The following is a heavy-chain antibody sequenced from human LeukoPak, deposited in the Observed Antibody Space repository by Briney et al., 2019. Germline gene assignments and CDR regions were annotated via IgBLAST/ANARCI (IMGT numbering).Heavy chain of an antibody. CDR3: AKDHGFWSGFLF. V-gene: IGHV3-30*02. J-gene: IGHJ4*02. CDR1: GFLFRSNG. Sequence: GGSLRLSCEASGFLFRSNGMHWVRQAPGKGLEWVAFIRSDGNVTKYLDSIKGRFTISRDNCKNILYLQLNDVRPDDTAVYFCAKDHGFWSGFLFWGQGILVTVSS. CDR2: IRSDGNVT. D-gene: IGHD3-3*01.